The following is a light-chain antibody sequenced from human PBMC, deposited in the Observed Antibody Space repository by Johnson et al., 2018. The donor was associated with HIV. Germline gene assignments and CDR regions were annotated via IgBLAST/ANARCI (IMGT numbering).Light chain of an antibody. CDR1: SSNIGNNY. CDR3: GTWDNSLRTAF. V-gene: IGLV1-51*02. CDR2: ENN. J-gene: IGLJ1*01. Sequence: QSVLTQPPSVSAAPGQKVTISCSGSSSNIGNNYVSWYQQLPGTAPKLLIYENNKRPSGIPDRFSGSKSGTSATLGITGLQTGDEADYFCGTWDNSLRTAFFVTGTKVTVL.